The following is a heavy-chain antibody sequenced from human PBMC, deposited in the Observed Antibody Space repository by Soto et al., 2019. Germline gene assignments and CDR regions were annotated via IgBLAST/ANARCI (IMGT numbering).Heavy chain of an antibody. J-gene: IGHJ4*02. CDR1: GFPFSNYA. CDR3: AVAVAGPTAIGY. CDR2: LSGSGVST. V-gene: IGHV3-23*01. Sequence: GGSLRLSCVASGFPFSNYAMTWVRQAPGKGLEWVSALSGSGVSTYYADSVMGRFTISRDNSKNTVYLQMNSLRAEDTAVYYCAVAVAGPTAIGYWGQGTLVTVSS. D-gene: IGHD6-19*01.